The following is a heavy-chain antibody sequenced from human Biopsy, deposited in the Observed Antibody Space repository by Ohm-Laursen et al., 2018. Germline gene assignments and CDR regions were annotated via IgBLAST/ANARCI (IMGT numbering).Heavy chain of an antibody. V-gene: IGHV3-30*03. D-gene: IGHD2-15*01. CDR2: IFYDGSNT. J-gene: IGHJ4*02. Sequence: LRLSCAASGFTFNNYGMQWVRQAPGKGLEWVAFIFYDGSNTYYADSVKGRFTISRDNSRDTLYLQMSSLRAEDTAVYYCARAYPPPGRRLVVVAGDFDCWGQGTRVTVSS. CDR3: ARAYPPPGRRLVVVAGDFDC. CDR1: GFTFNNYG.